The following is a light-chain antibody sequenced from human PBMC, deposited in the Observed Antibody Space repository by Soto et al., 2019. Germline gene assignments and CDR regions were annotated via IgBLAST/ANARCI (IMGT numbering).Light chain of an antibody. CDR2: DAS. Sequence: CTLVASVWGGGPDGRRAIQSISPWLAWYQQKPGKAPKLLIFDASNLESGVPSRFSGSGSGTDFTLTISGLEPEDFAVYYCQHRRNWPGTFCQVTKVDIK. J-gene: IGKJ1*01. V-gene: IGKV1-5*01. CDR3: QHRRNWPGT. CDR1: QSISPW.